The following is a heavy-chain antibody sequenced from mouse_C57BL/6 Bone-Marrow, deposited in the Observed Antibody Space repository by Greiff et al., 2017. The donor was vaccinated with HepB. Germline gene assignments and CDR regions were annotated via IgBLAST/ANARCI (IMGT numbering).Heavy chain of an antibody. CDR1: GFTFSDYY. J-gene: IGHJ3*01. D-gene: IGHD3-2*02. V-gene: IGHV5-12*01. CDR3: ARPQGFAY. CDR2: ISNGGGST. Sequence: EVQGVESGGGLVQPGGSLKLSCAASGFTFSDYYMYWVRQTPEKRLEWVAYISNGGGSTYYPDTVKGRFTISRDNAKNTLYLQMSRLKSEDTAMYYCARPQGFAYWGQGTLVTVSA.